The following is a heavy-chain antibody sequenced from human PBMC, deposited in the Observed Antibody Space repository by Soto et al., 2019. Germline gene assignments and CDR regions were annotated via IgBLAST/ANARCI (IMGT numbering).Heavy chain of an antibody. J-gene: IGHJ4*02. Sequence: QVQLQESGPGLVKPSGTLSLTCAVSGDSISSDKWWSWIRQPPGKGLQWIGEIYHSGSTKYNPSLKSRVIISVDKSKYQFSLKLSSVTDADTAVYYCARGETQQQRDYWGQGTLVTVSS. D-gene: IGHD6-13*01. V-gene: IGHV4-4*02. CDR2: IYHSGST. CDR1: GDSISSDKW. CDR3: ARGETQQQRDY.